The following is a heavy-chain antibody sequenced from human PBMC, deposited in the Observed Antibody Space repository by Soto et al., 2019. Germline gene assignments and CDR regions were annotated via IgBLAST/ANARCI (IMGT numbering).Heavy chain of an antibody. CDR2: ISWNSGSI. D-gene: IGHD4-17*01. J-gene: IGHJ3*02. V-gene: IGHV3-9*01. Sequence: PGGSLRLSCAASGFTFDDYAMHWVRQAPGKGLEWVSGISWNSGSIGYADSVKGRFTISRDNAKNSLYLQMNSLRAEDTALYYCAKPYGDYEAFDIWGQGTMVTVSS. CDR3: AKPYGDYEAFDI. CDR1: GFTFDDYA.